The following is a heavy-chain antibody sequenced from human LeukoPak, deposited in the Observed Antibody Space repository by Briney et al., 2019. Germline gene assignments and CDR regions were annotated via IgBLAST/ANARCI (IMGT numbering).Heavy chain of an antibody. CDR3: ARLDYGGNYLDY. V-gene: IGHV4-59*01. D-gene: IGHD4-23*01. CDR2: IYYSGST. Sequence: PSETLSLTCTAAGGSISSYYWSWIRQPPGKGLEWIGYIYYSGSTNYNPSLKSRVTISVDTSKNQFSLKLSSVTAADTAVYYCARLDYGGNYLDYWGQGTLVTVSS. CDR1: GGSISSYY. J-gene: IGHJ4*02.